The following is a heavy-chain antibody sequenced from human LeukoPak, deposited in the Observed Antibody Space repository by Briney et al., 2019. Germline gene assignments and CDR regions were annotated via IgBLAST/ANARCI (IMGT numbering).Heavy chain of an antibody. CDR3: AKAYCGGDCYFDY. CDR2: IWYDGSNK. J-gene: IGHJ4*02. D-gene: IGHD2-21*02. CDR1: GFTFSSYG. V-gene: IGHV3-33*06. Sequence: GGSLRLSCAASGFTFSSYGMHWVRQAPGKGLEWVAVIWYDGSNKYYADSVKGRFTISRDNFKNTLYLQMNSLRAEDTAVYYCAKAYCGGDCYFDYWGQGTLVTVSS.